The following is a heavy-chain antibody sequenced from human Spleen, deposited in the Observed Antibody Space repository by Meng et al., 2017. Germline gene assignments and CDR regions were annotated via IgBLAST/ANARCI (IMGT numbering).Heavy chain of an antibody. Sequence: GGSLRLSCAASGFTFSDYYMSWIRQAPGKGLEWVSYISSSGSTIYYADSVKGRFTISRDNAKNSLYLQMNSLRAEDTALYYCARADYYDSSGPPYYFDYWGQGTLVTVSS. CDR2: ISSSGSTI. CDR1: GFTFSDYY. D-gene: IGHD3-22*01. V-gene: IGHV3-11*01. CDR3: ARADYYDSSGPPYYFDY. J-gene: IGHJ4*02.